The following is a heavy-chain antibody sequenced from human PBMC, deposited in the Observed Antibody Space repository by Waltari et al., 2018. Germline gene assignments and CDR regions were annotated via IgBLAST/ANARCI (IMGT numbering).Heavy chain of an antibody. CDR3: ARGGGGYYGMDV. J-gene: IGHJ6*02. D-gene: IGHD3-10*01. CDR2: INHSGST. V-gene: IGHV4-34*01. Sequence: QVQLQQWGAGLLKPSETLSLTCAVYGGSFSGYYWSWIRQPPGKGLEWIGEINHSGSTNYNPSLKSRVTISVDTAKNQFSLKLSSVTAADTAVYYCARGGGGYYGMDVWGQGTTVTVSS. CDR1: GGSFSGYY.